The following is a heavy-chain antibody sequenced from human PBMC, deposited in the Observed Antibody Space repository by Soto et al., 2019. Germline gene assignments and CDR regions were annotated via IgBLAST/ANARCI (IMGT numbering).Heavy chain of an antibody. CDR3: ARQASYWHGGGGWFDP. CDR2: IGTEHDA. CDR1: GFTFSRSD. Sequence: EVQLVESGGGLVQPGGSLRLSCAASGFTFSRSDMHWVRQATGKGLEWISAIGTEHDAYYPDSVKGRFTTSRENAKNSLNLKMNSLRAEDTAVYYFARQASYWHGGGGWFDPWGQGTLVIVSS. D-gene: IGHD2-8*02. V-gene: IGHV3-13*01. J-gene: IGHJ5*02.